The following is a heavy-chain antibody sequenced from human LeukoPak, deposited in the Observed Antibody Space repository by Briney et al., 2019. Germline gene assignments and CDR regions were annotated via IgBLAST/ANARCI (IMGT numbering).Heavy chain of an antibody. J-gene: IGHJ4*02. Sequence: GGSLRLSCVASGFIFSSYGMHWVRQAPGKGPEWVANIKEDGSERYYVDSVKGRFTISRDNAKNILYLQMNSLRAEDTAVYYCARDTRKNDYWGQGTLVTVSS. V-gene: IGHV3-7*01. CDR1: GFIFSSYG. CDR2: IKEDGSER. CDR3: ARDTRKNDY.